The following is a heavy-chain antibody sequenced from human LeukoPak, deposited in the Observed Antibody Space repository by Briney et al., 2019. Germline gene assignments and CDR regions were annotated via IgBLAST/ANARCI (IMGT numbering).Heavy chain of an antibody. Sequence: PSETLSLTCAVYGGSFSGYYWSWIRQPPGKGLEWIGEINHSGSTNYNPSLKSRVTISVDTSKNQFSLKLSSVTAADTAVYYCARASPTVTTYYRRNAEYFQHWGQGTLVTVSS. J-gene: IGHJ1*01. CDR3: ARASPTVTTYYRRNAEYFQH. CDR2: INHSGST. D-gene: IGHD4-17*01. V-gene: IGHV4-34*01. CDR1: GGSFSGYY.